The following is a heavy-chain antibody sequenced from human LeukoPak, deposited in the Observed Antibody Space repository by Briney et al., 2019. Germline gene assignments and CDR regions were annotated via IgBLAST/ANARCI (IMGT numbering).Heavy chain of an antibody. CDR2: INPNSGGT. CDR1: GYTFTGYY. Sequence: ASVKVSCKASGYTFTGYYMHWVRQAPGQGLEWMGWINPNSGGTNYAQKFQGRVTMTRDTSISTAYMELSRLRSDDTAVYYCARESSSWFSVDYWGQGTLVTVSS. CDR3: ARESSSWFSVDY. V-gene: IGHV1-2*02. D-gene: IGHD6-13*01. J-gene: IGHJ4*02.